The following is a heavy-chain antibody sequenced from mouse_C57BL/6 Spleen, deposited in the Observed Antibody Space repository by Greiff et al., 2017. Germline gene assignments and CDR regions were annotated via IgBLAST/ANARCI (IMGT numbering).Heavy chain of an antibody. Sequence: QVQLQQPGAELVKPGASVKLSCKASGYTFTSYWMHWVKQRPGQGLEWIGMIYPNSGSTNYNEKFKSKATLTVDKSSSTAYMQLSSLTSEDSAVYYCARDYGEGWFAYWGQGTLVTVSA. CDR2: IYPNSGST. D-gene: IGHD1-2*01. J-gene: IGHJ3*01. CDR3: ARDYGEGWFAY. CDR1: GYTFTSYW. V-gene: IGHV1-64*01.